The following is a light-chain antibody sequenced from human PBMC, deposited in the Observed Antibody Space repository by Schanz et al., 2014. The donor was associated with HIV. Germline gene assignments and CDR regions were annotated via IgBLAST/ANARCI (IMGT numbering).Light chain of an antibody. CDR1: SSDVGGYNY. CDR3: SSYLVRNTVM. Sequence: QSVLTQPPSASGSPGQSVTISCTGTSSDVGGYNYVSWYQQHPGKAPKLMIYEVSKRPSGVPDRFSGSKSGNTASLTISGLQAEDEADYYCSSYLVRNTVMFGGGTKLTVL. J-gene: IGLJ3*02. CDR2: EVS. V-gene: IGLV2-8*01.